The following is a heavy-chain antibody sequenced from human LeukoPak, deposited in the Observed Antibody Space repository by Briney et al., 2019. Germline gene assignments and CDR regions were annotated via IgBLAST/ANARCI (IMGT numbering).Heavy chain of an antibody. CDR2: ISTSSSYI. D-gene: IGHD3-9*01. CDR3: XXXXXIVTGSKSHFDY. V-gene: IGHV3-21*03. CDR1: GFTXXXYW. J-gene: IGHJ4*02. Sequence: SGFTXXXYWMSWVRQAPGKGLEWVSSISTSSSYIYYTDSVRGRFTISRENXKNSVYLKMNSLRAEDTAVYYXXXXXXIVTGSKSHFDYWGQGTLVTVSS.